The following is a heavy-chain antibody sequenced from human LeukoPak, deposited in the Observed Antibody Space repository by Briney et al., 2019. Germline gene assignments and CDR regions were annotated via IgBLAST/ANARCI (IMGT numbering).Heavy chain of an antibody. CDR2: IYYSGST. CDR3: ARFSGGLRYFDWSLFP. CDR1: GGSISSYY. D-gene: IGHD3-9*01. J-gene: IGHJ5*02. Sequence: SETLSLTCTVSGGSISSYYWSWIRQPPGKGLEWIGYIYYSGSTNYNPSLKSRVTISVDTSKNQFSLKLSSVTAADTAVYYCARFSGGLRYFDWSLFPWGQGTLVTVSS. V-gene: IGHV4-59*08.